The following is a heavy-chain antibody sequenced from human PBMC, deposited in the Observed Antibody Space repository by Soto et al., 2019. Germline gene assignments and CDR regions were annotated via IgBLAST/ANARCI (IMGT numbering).Heavy chain of an antibody. CDR2: ISGSGIST. J-gene: IGHJ4*02. V-gene: IGHV3-23*01. Sequence: EGQLLESGGGLVQPGGSLRLSCAASGFTFSSYAMTWVRQAPGKGLEWVSSISGSGISTYYADSVKGRFTISRDNSKHTLYLQMNSLRAEDAAVYYCAKSAGSNAYYPNDYWGQGTLVTVSS. CDR3: AKSAGSNAYYPNDY. D-gene: IGHD3-16*01. CDR1: GFTFSSYA.